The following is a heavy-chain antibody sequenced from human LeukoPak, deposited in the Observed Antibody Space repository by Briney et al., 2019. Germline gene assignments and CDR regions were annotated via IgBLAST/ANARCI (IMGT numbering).Heavy chain of an antibody. J-gene: IGHJ4*02. V-gene: IGHV1-2*02. CDR3: AREARDGYNYYFDY. D-gene: IGHD5-24*01. Sequence: ASVKVSCKASGYTFTGYYMHWVRQAPGQGLEWVGWINPNSGGTNYAQKFQGRVTMTRDTSISTAYMELSRLRSDDTAVYYCAREARDGYNYYFDYWGQGTLVTVSS. CDR2: INPNSGGT. CDR1: GYTFTGYY.